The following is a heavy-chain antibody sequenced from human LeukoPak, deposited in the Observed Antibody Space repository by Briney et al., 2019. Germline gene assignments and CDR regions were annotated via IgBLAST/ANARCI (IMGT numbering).Heavy chain of an antibody. CDR2: INHSGST. D-gene: IGHD3-16*02. CDR1: GGSFSGYY. V-gene: IGHV4-34*01. CDR3: ARGIPGRSIDY. Sequence: SETLSLTCAVYGGSFSGYYWSWIRQPPGKGLEWIGEINHSGSTNYNPSLKSRVTISVDTSKNQFSLKLSSVTAADRAVYYCARGIPGRSIDYWGQGTLVTVSS. J-gene: IGHJ4*02.